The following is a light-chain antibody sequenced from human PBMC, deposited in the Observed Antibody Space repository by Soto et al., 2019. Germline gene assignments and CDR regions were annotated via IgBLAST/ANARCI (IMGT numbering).Light chain of an antibody. J-gene: IGKJ5*01. Sequence: DIQMTQSPSSLSASVGDKVTITCRASQRISSSLNWYQQKSGKAPNLLIYGVSRLQGGVPSRFSGSGSGTDFTLCISSLQPVDFAIYYCQQSYTAPSITFGQGTRLEIK. CDR1: QRISSS. CDR2: GVS. V-gene: IGKV1-39*01. CDR3: QQSYTAPSIT.